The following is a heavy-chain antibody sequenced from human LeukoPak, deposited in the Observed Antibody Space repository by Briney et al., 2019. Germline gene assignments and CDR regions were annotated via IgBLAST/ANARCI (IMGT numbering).Heavy chain of an antibody. CDR3: AKDRRSRSYGYAVFDY. D-gene: IGHD5-18*01. CDR1: GFTFSSYG. Sequence: GGSLRLSCAASGFTFSSYGMHWVRQAPGKGLEWVAFIRYDGSNKYYADSVKGRFTISRDNSKNTLYLQMNSLRAEDTAVYYCAKDRRSRSYGYAVFDYWGQGTLVTVSS. J-gene: IGHJ4*02. CDR2: IRYDGSNK. V-gene: IGHV3-30*02.